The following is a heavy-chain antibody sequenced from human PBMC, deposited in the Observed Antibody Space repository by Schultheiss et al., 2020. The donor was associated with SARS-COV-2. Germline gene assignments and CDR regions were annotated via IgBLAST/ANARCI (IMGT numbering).Heavy chain of an antibody. CDR3: ARGVLLWFGDTGGYFDY. CDR2: IYYSGST. Sequence: SETLSLTCAVYGGSISSYYWSWIRQPPGKGLEWIGYIYYSGSTNYNPSLKSRVTISVDTSKNQFSLKLSSVTAADTAVYYCARGVLLWFGDTGGYFDYWGQGTLVTVSS. J-gene: IGHJ4*02. CDR1: GGSISSYY. V-gene: IGHV4-59*01. D-gene: IGHD3-10*01.